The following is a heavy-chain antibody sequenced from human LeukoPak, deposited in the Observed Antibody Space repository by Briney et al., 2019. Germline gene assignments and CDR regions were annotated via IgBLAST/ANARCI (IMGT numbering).Heavy chain of an antibody. CDR2: IIPILGIA. V-gene: IGHV1-69*04. Sequence: ASVKVSCKASGGTFSSYAISWVRQAPGQGLEWMGRIIPILGIANYAQKFQGRVTITADKSTSTAYTELSSLRSEDTAVYYCASLLGYYGSGSYSGYWGQGTLVTVSS. J-gene: IGHJ4*02. CDR1: GGTFSSYA. D-gene: IGHD3-10*01. CDR3: ASLLGYYGSGSYSGY.